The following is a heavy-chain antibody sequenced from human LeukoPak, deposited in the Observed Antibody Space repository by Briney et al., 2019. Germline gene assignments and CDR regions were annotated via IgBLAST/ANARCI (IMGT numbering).Heavy chain of an antibody. J-gene: IGHJ5*02. CDR2: INHSGST. D-gene: IGHD6-6*01. V-gene: IGHV4-34*01. CDR1: GGSFSGYY. Sequence: SETLSLTCAVYGGSFSGYYWSWIRQPPGKGLEWIGEINHSGSTNYNPSLKSRVTISVDASKNQFSLKLSSVTAADTAVYYCAARQLVLGFLDWFDPWGQGTLVTVSS. CDR3: AARQLVLGFLDWFDP.